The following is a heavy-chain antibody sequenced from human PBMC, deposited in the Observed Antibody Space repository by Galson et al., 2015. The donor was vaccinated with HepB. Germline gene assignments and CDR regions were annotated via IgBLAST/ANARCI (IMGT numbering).Heavy chain of an antibody. CDR2: ISSSSSTI. V-gene: IGHV3-48*02. D-gene: IGHD3-10*01. CDR3: ARGHSYYYGSGSYGRRGGFDY. Sequence: SLRLSCAASGFTFSSYSMNWVRQAPGKGLEWVSYISSSSSTIYYADSVKGRFTISRDNAKNSLYLQMNSLRDEDTAVYYCARGHSYYYGSGSYGRRGGFDYWGQGTLVTVSS. J-gene: IGHJ4*02. CDR1: GFTFSSYS.